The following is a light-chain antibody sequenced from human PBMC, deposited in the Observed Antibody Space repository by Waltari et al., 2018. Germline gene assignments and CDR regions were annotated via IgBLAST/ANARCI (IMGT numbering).Light chain of an antibody. CDR1: QSVLYNSNNKNY. J-gene: IGKJ2*01. CDR3: HQYDSIPYT. Sequence: DIVMTQSPDSLAVSLGERASIYCKSSQSVLYNSNNKNYLAWYQQKPGQPPNLLIYWASTRESGVPDRFSGSGSGTDFTLTISSLQAEDVAVYYCHQYDSIPYTFGQGTRLEIK. CDR2: WAS. V-gene: IGKV4-1*01.